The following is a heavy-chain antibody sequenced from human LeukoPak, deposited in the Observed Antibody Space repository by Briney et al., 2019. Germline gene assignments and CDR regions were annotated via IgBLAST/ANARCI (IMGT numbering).Heavy chain of an antibody. D-gene: IGHD2-21*02. CDR2: INPKSDGT. V-gene: IGHV1-2*06. CDR3: ARTYCGGDCGPHYYDYHMDV. Sequence: ASVKVSCKASGYTFTAYYIHWVRQAPGQGLEWMGRINPKSDGTNYAQEFQGRVTMTRDTSISTAYMELSSLRSDDTAFYYCARTYCGGDCGPHYYDYHMDVWGKGTTVTVSS. J-gene: IGHJ6*03. CDR1: GYTFTAYY.